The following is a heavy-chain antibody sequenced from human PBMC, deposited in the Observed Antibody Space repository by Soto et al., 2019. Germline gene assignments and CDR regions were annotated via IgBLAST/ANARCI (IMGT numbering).Heavy chain of an antibody. CDR3: ARLTIGDGYSFDY. V-gene: IGHV4-39*01. CDR1: GGSISSTSYY. J-gene: IGHJ4*02. D-gene: IGHD3-10*01. CDR2: IYYSGNT. Sequence: TSETLFLTCTVSGGSISSTSYYWGWIRQPLGKGLEWIGSIYYSGNTYYNPSLKSRVTISVDTSKTQFSLKLSSVTAADTAVYYCARLTIGDGYSFDYWGQGTLVTVSS.